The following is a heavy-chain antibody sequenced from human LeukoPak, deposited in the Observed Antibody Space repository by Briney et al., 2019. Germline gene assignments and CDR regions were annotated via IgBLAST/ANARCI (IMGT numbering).Heavy chain of an antibody. CDR1: GFTFSSYG. D-gene: IGHD3-3*01. V-gene: IGHV3-30*19. J-gene: IGHJ6*02. Sequence: GGSLRLSCAASGFTFSSYGMHWVRQAPGKGLEWVAVISYDGSNKYYADSVKGRFTISRDNSKNTLYLQMNSLRAEDTAVYYCARTGGFLEWLFIMDYGMDVWGQGTTVTVSS. CDR3: ARTGGFLEWLFIMDYGMDV. CDR2: ISYDGSNK.